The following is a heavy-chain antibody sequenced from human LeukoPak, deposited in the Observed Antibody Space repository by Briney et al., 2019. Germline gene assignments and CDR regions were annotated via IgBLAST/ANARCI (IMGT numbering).Heavy chain of an antibody. CDR1: GFTVSSDY. CDR3: AKNPDIVATYNYFDY. J-gene: IGHJ4*02. Sequence: GGSLRLSCAASGFTVSSDYMSWVRQAPGKGLEWVSVIYSGGSTYYTDSVKGRFTISRDNSENTLSLRMTSLRAEDTAIYYCAKNPDIVATYNYFDYWGQGTLVTVSS. CDR2: IYSGGST. V-gene: IGHV3-66*01. D-gene: IGHD5-12*01.